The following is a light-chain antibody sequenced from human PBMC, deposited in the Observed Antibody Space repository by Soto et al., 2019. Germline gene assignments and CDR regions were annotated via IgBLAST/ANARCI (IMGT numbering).Light chain of an antibody. CDR1: QSISSY. J-gene: IGKJ4*01. V-gene: IGKV1-39*01. CDR2: AAS. Sequence: DIQMTQSPSSLSASVGDRVTITCRASQSISSYLNWYQQKPGKAPKLLIYAASSLQSGVPSRFSGNGSGTDFTLTIRSLQPEDFATYYCQQSYSTPLSFGGGTKVEIK. CDR3: QQSYSTPLS.